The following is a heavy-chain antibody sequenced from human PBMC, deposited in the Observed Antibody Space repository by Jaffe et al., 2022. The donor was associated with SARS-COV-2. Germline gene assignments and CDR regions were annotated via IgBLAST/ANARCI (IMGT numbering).Heavy chain of an antibody. CDR1: GGSISSYY. Sequence: QVQLQESGPGLVKPSETLSLTCTVSGGSISSYYWSWIRQPPGKGLEWIGYIYYSGSTNYNPSLKSRVTISVDTSKNQFSLKLSSVTAADTAVYYCARGQYDYSNYAFYYYGMDVWGQGTTVTVSS. J-gene: IGHJ6*02. D-gene: IGHD4-4*01. CDR2: IYYSGST. V-gene: IGHV4-59*08. CDR3: ARGQYDYSNYAFYYYGMDV.